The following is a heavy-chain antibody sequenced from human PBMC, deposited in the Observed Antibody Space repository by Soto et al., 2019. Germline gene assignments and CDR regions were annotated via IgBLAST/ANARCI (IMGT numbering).Heavy chain of an antibody. J-gene: IGHJ3*02. CDR3: ARDVSRGRIVVVPAAIGI. CDR1: GFTFSSYA. CDR2: ISYDGSNK. D-gene: IGHD2-2*01. Sequence: QVQLVESGGGVVQPGRSLRLSCAASGFTFSSYAMHWVRQAPGKGLEWVAVISYDGSNKYYADSVKGRFTISRDNSKNTLYLQMNSLRAEDTAVYYCARDVSRGRIVVVPAAIGIWGQGTMVTVSS. V-gene: IGHV3-30-3*01.